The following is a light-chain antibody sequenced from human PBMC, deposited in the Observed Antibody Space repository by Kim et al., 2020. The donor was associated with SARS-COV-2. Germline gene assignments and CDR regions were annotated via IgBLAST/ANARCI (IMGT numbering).Light chain of an antibody. J-gene: IGKJ5*01. V-gene: IGKV3-11*01. Sequence: SLSPGERATHSCRASQSVKTYVAWYQHKPGQSPRLLIHDASNRATGVPPRFSGGGSGTDFTLTISSLEPEDFAVYYCQQRGNWPTFGQGTRLEIK. CDR3: QQRGNWPT. CDR1: QSVKTY. CDR2: DAS.